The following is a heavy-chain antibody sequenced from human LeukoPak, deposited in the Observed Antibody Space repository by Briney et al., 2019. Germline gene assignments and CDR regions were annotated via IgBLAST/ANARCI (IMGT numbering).Heavy chain of an antibody. Sequence: GGSLRLSCAASGFTFNSYAIHWVRQAPGKGLEWVSAISNSGGNTYYADSVKGRFTISRDNSRNTLYLQMNSLRAEDTAVYYCAKDDGGSYYIYYYYMDVWGKGTTVTISS. CDR3: AKDDGGSYYIYYYYMDV. J-gene: IGHJ6*03. D-gene: IGHD1-26*01. CDR1: GFTFNSYA. CDR2: ISNSGGNT. V-gene: IGHV3-23*01.